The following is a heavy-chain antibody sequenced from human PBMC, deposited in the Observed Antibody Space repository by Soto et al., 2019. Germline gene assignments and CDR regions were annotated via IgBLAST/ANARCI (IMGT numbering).Heavy chain of an antibody. V-gene: IGHV3-21*01. J-gene: IGHJ6*02. CDR3: ARDCSGGSCYPGMDV. CDR1: GFNFNSYT. CDR2: ISSSGYI. D-gene: IGHD2-15*01. Sequence: EVQLVDSGGGLVKPGGSLRLSCAASGFNFNSYTINWVRQAPGKRLEWLSSISSSGYIFSTDSVRGRFTISRDKAKNSVYLQIISLRAEDTAVYFCARDCSGGSCYPGMDVWGQGTTVTVSS.